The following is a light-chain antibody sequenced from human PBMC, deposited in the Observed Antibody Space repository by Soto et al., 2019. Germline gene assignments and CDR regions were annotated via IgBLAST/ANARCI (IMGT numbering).Light chain of an antibody. V-gene: IGKV3-20*01. CDR3: QQYGSSRRT. CDR2: GAS. J-gene: IGKJ4*01. Sequence: EIVLTQSPGTLSLSPGERATLSCRASQSVSSSVLTRYQQKPGQAPRLLIYGASSRATGMPDRFSGSGSGTDFTLTISRLEPEDFAVYYCQQYGSSRRTFGGGTKVEIK. CDR1: QSVSSSV.